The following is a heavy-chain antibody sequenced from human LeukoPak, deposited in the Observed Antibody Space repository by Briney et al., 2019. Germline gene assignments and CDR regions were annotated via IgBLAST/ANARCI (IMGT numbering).Heavy chain of an antibody. CDR1: GFTFNNYG. CDR3: AKDGPTSACGGDCYAGGLDV. J-gene: IGHJ6*02. D-gene: IGHD2-21*02. V-gene: IGHV3-30*18. CDR2: ISNAGTSE. Sequence: GGSLRLSCAASGFTFNNYGMHWVRQAPGKGLEWVAVISNAGTSEYYADSVKGRFTISRDNSKNTLYLQMNSLRIEDTAVYFCAKDGPTSACGGDCYAGGLDVWGQGTTVTVSS.